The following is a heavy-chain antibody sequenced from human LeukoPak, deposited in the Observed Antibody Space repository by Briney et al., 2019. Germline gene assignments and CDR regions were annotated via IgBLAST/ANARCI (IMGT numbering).Heavy chain of an antibody. Sequence: EASVKVSCTASGYTFTSYAMHWVRQAPGQRLEWMGWINAGNGNTKYSQKFQGRVTITRDTSASTAYVELSSLRSEDTAVYYCAIMGYYYDSSGFNTSFDYWGQGTLVTVSS. CDR3: AIMGYYYDSSGFNTSFDY. J-gene: IGHJ4*02. D-gene: IGHD3-22*01. CDR2: INAGNGNT. V-gene: IGHV1-3*01. CDR1: GYTFTSYA.